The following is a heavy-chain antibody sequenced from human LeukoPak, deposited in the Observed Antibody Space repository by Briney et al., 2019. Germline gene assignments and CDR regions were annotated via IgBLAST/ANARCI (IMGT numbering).Heavy chain of an antibody. J-gene: IGHJ4*02. V-gene: IGHV3-23*01. Sequence: GGSLRLSCAASGFTFNSYVMSWVRQAPGKGLEWVSTISGSGNSTYHADSVKGRFTISRDNSKNTLYLQMNSLRAEDTAIYYCAKARQGHFDYWGQGTLVTVSS. CDR3: AKARQGHFDY. CDR1: GFTFNSYV. CDR2: ISGSGNST.